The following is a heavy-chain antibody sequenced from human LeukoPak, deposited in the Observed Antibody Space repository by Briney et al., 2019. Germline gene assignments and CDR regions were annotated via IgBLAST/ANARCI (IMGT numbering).Heavy chain of an antibody. CDR3: ARGSHRLYDYVWGTYESKDY. Sequence: ASVKVSCKASGYTFTNYGISWVRQAPGQGLEWMGWISGYNANTNYVQKFRGRVTMTTDTSTHTAYMELRSVRSDDTAVYYCARGSHRLYDYVWGTYESKDYWGQGTLVTVSS. D-gene: IGHD3-16*01. CDR1: GYTFTNYG. CDR2: ISGYNANT. V-gene: IGHV1-18*01. J-gene: IGHJ4*02.